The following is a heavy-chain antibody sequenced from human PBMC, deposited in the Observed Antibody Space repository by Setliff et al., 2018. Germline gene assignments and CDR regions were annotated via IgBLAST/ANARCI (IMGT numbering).Heavy chain of an antibody. V-gene: IGHV4-38-2*01. J-gene: IGHJ4*02. Sequence: SETLSLTCAVSGYSISSGYHWAWIRQLPGKGLEWIGTIYHSGSTYFNPSLESRVTLSVDTSKNQFSLKLNSMTTADTAVYYCARGRNIAARLLDSWGQGTLVTVSS. D-gene: IGHD6-6*01. CDR3: ARGRNIAARLLDS. CDR2: IYHSGST. CDR1: GYSISSGYH.